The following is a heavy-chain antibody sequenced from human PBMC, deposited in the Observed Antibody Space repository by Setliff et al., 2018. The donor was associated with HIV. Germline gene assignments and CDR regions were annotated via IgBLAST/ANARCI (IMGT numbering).Heavy chain of an antibody. Sequence: PSETLSLTCAVSGYSISSGCYWGWIRQPPGKGLEWIGSIYYSGNTYYNPSLKSRVTISVDTSKRQFSLKLSSVTAGDSALYYCARRRGQKATGWYYFDFWGQGALVTVSS. CDR1: GYSISSGCY. D-gene: IGHD6-19*01. CDR3: ARRRGQKATGWYYFDF. CDR2: IYYSGNT. V-gene: IGHV4-38-2*01. J-gene: IGHJ4*02.